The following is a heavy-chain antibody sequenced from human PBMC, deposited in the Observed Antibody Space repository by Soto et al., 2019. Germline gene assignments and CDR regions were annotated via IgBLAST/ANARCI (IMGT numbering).Heavy chain of an antibody. Sequence: GGSLRLSCAASGFTFSSYWMHWVRQAPGKGLVWVSRINSDGSSTSYADSVKGRFTISRDNAKNTLYLQMNSLRAEDRAVYYCARLTYRWSTSRDYWGQGTLVTVSS. D-gene: IGHD2-2*01. CDR1: GFTFSSYW. J-gene: IGHJ4*02. CDR2: INSDGSST. CDR3: ARLTYRWSTSRDY. V-gene: IGHV3-74*01.